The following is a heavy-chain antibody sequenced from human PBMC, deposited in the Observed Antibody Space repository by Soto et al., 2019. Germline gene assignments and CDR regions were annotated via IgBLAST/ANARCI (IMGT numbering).Heavy chain of an antibody. D-gene: IGHD2-15*01. V-gene: IGHV3-23*01. J-gene: IGHJ4*02. Sequence: PXGSLRLSGAASGXTFSTYSMSWVRQAPGKGLELVSAISGSGGSTYYADSVKGRFTISRDNSKNTLYLQMNSMRAEDTAVYYCAKPSIVVVVDATLAYWGQGNLVTVS. CDR1: GXTFSTYS. CDR2: ISGSGGST. CDR3: AKPSIVVVVDATLAY.